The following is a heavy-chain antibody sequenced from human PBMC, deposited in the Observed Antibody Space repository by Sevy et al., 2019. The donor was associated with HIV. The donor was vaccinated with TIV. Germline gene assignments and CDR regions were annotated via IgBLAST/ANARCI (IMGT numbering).Heavy chain of an antibody. V-gene: IGHV3-21*01. CDR1: GITFSTYS. CDR3: ARQSNYYGYSGYYPYFDY. D-gene: IGHD3-22*01. Sequence: GGSLRLSCAVSGITFSTYSMNWVRQAPGKGLEWVSSISSSSNYIYYADSMKGRFTISRDNAKNSLYLQMNSLRPEDTAVYYCARQSNYYGYSGYYPYFDYWGQGTLVTVSS. J-gene: IGHJ4*02. CDR2: ISSSSNYI.